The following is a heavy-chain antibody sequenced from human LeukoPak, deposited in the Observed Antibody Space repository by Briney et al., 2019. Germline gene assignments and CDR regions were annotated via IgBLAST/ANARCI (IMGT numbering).Heavy chain of an antibody. J-gene: IGHJ4*02. V-gene: IGHV1-2*02. CDR2: SNPNSGGT. D-gene: IGHD5-12*01. Sequence: ASVKVSCKASGYTFTGYYMHWVRQAPGQGLEWMGWSNPNSGGTNYAQKFQGRGTMPRDTSIRTAYMELGRLRSDDTAVYYCARDLSRGYDFFDYWGQGTLATVSS. CDR3: ARDLSRGYDFFDY. CDR1: GYTFTGYY.